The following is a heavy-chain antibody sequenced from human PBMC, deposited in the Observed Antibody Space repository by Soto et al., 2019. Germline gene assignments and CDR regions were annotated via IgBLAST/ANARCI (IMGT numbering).Heavy chain of an antibody. Sequence: QVQLQESGPGLVKPSGTLSLTCAVSGGSISSSNWWSWVRQHPRRGLEWIGGIYHSGRTNYNPSLKSRVTLSVDKSKNKFSLKLSSETAADTAVYYCARDRYYYGSGSYVAYYGMDVWGQGTTVTVSS. CDR1: GGSISSSNW. J-gene: IGHJ6*02. V-gene: IGHV4-4*02. D-gene: IGHD3-10*01. CDR3: ARDRYYYGSGSYVAYYGMDV. CDR2: IYHSGRT.